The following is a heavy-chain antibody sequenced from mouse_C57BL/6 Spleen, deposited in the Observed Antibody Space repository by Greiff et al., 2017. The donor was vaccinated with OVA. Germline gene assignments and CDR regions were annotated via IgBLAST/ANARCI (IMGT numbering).Heavy chain of an antibody. D-gene: IGHD3-2*02. CDR3: TRDSSGLPWFAY. J-gene: IGHJ3*01. V-gene: IGHV5-9-1*02. CDR2: ISSGGDYI. CDR1: GFTFSSYA. Sequence: DVMLVESGEGLVKPGGSLKLSCVASGFTFSSYAMSWVRQTPEKRLEWVAYISSGGDYIYYADAVKGRFTISRDNARNTLYLQMSSLQSEDTAMYYCTRDSSGLPWFAYWGLGTLVTVSA.